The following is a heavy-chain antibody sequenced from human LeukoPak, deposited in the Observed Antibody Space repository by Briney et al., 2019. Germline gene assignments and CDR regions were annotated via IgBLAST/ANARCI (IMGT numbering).Heavy chain of an antibody. CDR2: LTSGGTP. Sequence: GGSLRLSCAASGFTFSSHAMSWVRQAPGKGLEWFSTLTSGGTPYYADSVRGRFTISRDDSKNTLYLQMNSLRAEDTALYYCARGTAFDIWGQGTMVTVSS. CDR3: ARGTAFDI. J-gene: IGHJ3*02. CDR1: GFTFSSHA. V-gene: IGHV3-23*01.